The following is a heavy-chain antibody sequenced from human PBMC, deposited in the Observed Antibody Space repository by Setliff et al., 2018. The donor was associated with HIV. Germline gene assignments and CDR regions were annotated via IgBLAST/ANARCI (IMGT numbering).Heavy chain of an antibody. Sequence: GGSLRFSCAASGFPFSSYEMNWIRQAPGKGLEWISYISSSGSTTYYADSVKGRFTISRDNTKNSLYLQMNSLRAEDTAVYYCARDPRSGWYLGFFDYWGQGTLVTVSS. V-gene: IGHV3-48*03. CDR3: ARDPRSGWYLGFFDY. D-gene: IGHD6-19*01. CDR2: ISSSGSTT. J-gene: IGHJ4*02. CDR1: GFPFSSYE.